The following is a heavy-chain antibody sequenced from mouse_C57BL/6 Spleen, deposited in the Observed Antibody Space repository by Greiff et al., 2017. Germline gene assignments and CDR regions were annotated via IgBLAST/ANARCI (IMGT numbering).Heavy chain of an antibody. Sequence: VQVVESGAELVKPGASVKMSCKASGYTFTTYPIEWMNQNHGKSLEWIGNFHPYNDDNKYNEKFKGKATLTVEKSSSTVYLELSRLTSDDSAVYYCARGDYYGSSYWFAYWGEGTLVTVSA. CDR3: ARGDYYGSSYWFAY. CDR2: FHPYNDDN. D-gene: IGHD1-1*01. V-gene: IGHV1-47*01. CDR1: GYTFTTYP. J-gene: IGHJ3*01.